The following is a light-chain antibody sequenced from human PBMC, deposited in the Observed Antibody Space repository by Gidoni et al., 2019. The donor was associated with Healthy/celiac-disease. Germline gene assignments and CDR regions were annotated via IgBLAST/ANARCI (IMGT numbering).Light chain of an antibody. Sequence: QSALTQPPPASGSPGQSVTISCTGTSSDVGGYNYVSWYQQHPGKAPKPMIYEVSKRPSGVPDRFSGSKSGNTASLTVSGLQAEDEADYYCSSYAGSNIWVFGTGTKVTVL. V-gene: IGLV2-8*01. CDR3: SSYAGSNIWV. CDR1: SSDVGGYNY. CDR2: EVS. J-gene: IGLJ1*01.